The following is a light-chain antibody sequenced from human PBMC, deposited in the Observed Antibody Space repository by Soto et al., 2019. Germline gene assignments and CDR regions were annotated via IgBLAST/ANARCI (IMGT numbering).Light chain of an antibody. Sequence: DIQMTQSPSSLSASVGDRVTITCRASQGISNYLAWYQQRPGTTPQLLIYAASTLQAGVPSRFSGSGSATDFTLTISSLQPEDVATYYCQNCHSAAFTFGPGTKVDIK. CDR3: QNCHSAAFT. CDR1: QGISNY. V-gene: IGKV1-27*01. J-gene: IGKJ3*01. CDR2: AAS.